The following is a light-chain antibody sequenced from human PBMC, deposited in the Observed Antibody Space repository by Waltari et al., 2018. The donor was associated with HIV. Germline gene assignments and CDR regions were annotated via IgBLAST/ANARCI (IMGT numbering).Light chain of an antibody. V-gene: IGLV2-23*01. Sequence: QSALTQPASVSGSPGQSITISCTGTSSDVGSYNLVSWYQQHPGKAPKLMIYEGSTRPSWVSIRFSGSQSGNTASLTISGLQAEDEADYYCCSYAGSSTLVFGTGTKVTVL. CDR3: CSYAGSSTLV. CDR2: EGS. J-gene: IGLJ1*01. CDR1: SSDVGSYNL.